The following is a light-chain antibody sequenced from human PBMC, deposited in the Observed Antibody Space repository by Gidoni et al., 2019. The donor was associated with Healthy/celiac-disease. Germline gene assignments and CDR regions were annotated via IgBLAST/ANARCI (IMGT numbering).Light chain of an antibody. CDR3: QQCGNWPYT. CDR2: DAS. Sequence: DIVLTQSPSTLSVSPGDRATITCRASQDVSSYLAWYQQKPGQAPRLLIYDASNRATGIPSRFSGSGSGTDFTLTISSLEPEDIATYYCQQCGNWPYTFGQGTKVEMK. CDR1: QDVSSY. V-gene: IGKV3-11*01. J-gene: IGKJ2*01.